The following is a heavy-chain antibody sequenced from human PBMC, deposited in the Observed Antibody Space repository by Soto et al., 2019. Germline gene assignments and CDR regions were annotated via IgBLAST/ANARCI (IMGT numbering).Heavy chain of an antibody. CDR1: GYTFTSYY. V-gene: IGHV1-46*03. D-gene: IGHD2-15*01. Sequence: ASVKVSCKASGYTFTSYYMHWVRQAPGQGLEWMGIINPSGGSTSYAQKFQGRVTMTRDTSTSTVYMERSSLRSEDTAVYYCARVGFGRDIVVVVAATPGDYFDYWGQGTLVTVSS. CDR2: INPSGGST. CDR3: ARVGFGRDIVVVVAATPGDYFDY. J-gene: IGHJ4*02.